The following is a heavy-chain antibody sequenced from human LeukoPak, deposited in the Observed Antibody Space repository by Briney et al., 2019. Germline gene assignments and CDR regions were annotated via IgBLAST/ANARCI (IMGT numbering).Heavy chain of an antibody. CDR1: GFTFTTSP. V-gene: IGHV1-58*02. CDR2: IVVGSGNT. Sequence: SVKVSCKASGFTFTTSPIQWVRQARGQRLEWLGWIVVGSGNTNYAQKFQERVTITRDMSTSTAYMELSSLRVEDTAVYYCARGGDDTGYFDYWGQGTLVTVSS. D-gene: IGHD3-16*01. J-gene: IGHJ4*02. CDR3: ARGGDDTGYFDY.